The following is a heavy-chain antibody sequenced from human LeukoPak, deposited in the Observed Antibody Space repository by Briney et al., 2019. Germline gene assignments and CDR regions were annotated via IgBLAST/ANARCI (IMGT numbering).Heavy chain of an antibody. CDR3: ARIAMVRGVIITMWLDY. V-gene: IGHV3-7*01. D-gene: IGHD3-10*01. Sequence: GGSLRLSCAASGFTFSSYWMSWVRQAPGKGLEWVANIKQDGSEKYYVDSVKGRFTISRDNAKNSLYLQMNSLRAEDTAVYYCARIAMVRGVIITMWLDYWGQGTLVTVSS. J-gene: IGHJ4*02. CDR2: IKQDGSEK. CDR1: GFTFSSYW.